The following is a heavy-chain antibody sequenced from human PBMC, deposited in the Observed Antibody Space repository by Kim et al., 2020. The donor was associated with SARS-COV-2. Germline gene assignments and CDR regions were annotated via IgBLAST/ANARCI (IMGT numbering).Heavy chain of an antibody. D-gene: IGHD2-15*01. CDR1: GGTFSSYA. CDR2: IIPIFGTA. J-gene: IGHJ6*02. Sequence: SVKVSCKASGGTFSSYAISWVRQAPGQGLEWMGGIIPIFGTANYAQKFQGRVTITADESTSTAYMELSSLRSEDTAVYYCARVGGGSRGDYYYGMDVWGQGTTVTVSS. CDR3: ARVGGGSRGDYYYGMDV. V-gene: IGHV1-69*13.